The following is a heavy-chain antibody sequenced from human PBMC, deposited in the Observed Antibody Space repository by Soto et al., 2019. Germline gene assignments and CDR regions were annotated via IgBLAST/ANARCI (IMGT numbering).Heavy chain of an antibody. J-gene: IGHJ4*02. CDR1: GGSFSGYY. Sequence: QVRVQQWAAGLLKPSETLSLTCGLNGGSFSGYYWSWIRQPPGKGLEWIGEMKHIGTPHYKPSLRSRVTISVDTSKNQFSLTLNYVTSADTAIYYCARGGLYSSGYTFDYWGQGHLVIVSA. V-gene: IGHV4-34*01. CDR2: MKHIGTP. D-gene: IGHD5-18*01. CDR3: ARGGLYSSGYTFDY.